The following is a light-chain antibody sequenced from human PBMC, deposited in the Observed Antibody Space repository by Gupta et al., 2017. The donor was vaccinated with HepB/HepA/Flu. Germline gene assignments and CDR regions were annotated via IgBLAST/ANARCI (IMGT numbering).Light chain of an antibody. J-gene: IGKJ2*02. CDR1: QDISRY. V-gene: IGKV1-12*01. CDR2: HAS. CDR3: QQPDSFPRT. Sequence: EIQMTQSPSSVSASVGDRVTITCRASQDISRYLAWYQQKPGEAPRLLIYHASILQSGVPARFSGSGFGTVFTLTINRLQPEVSATYYYQQPDSFPRTFGLGTKLEIK.